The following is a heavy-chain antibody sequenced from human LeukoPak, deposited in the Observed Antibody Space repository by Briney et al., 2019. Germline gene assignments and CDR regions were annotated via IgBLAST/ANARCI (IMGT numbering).Heavy chain of an antibody. J-gene: IGHJ4*02. CDR3: AKGWSGESFGAQFDY. CDR2: ITFDGSNK. V-gene: IGHV3-30*18. D-gene: IGHD3-10*01. Sequence: GGSLRLSCAASGFTFSTYGMHWVRQAPGKGLEWVAVITFDGSNKYYADSVKGRFTISRDNSKNMLYLQMNSLRAEDTALYYCAKGWSGESFGAQFDYWGQGTLVTVSP. CDR1: GFTFSTYG.